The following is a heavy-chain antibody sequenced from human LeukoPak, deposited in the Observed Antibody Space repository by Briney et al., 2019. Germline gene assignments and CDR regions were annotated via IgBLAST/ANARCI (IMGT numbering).Heavy chain of an antibody. V-gene: IGHV3-23*01. D-gene: IGHD3-22*01. J-gene: IGHJ4*02. CDR3: AKRKYYYDSSGSLDY. CDR1: GFTFSSYA. CDR2: ISGSGGST. Sequence: GGSLRLSCAASGFTFSSYAMSWVRQAPGKGLEWVSAISGSGGSTYYADSVKGRFTISRDNSKNTLYLQMNSLRAEDTAAYYCAKRKYYYDSSGSLDYWGQGTLVTVSS.